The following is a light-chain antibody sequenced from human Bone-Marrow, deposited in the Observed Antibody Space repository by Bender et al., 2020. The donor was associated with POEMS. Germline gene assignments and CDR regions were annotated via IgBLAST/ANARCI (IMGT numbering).Light chain of an antibody. J-gene: IGLJ3*02. CDR3: CSYAGSYPWV. CDR1: SSDGGGYNY. V-gene: IGLV2-11*01. CDR2: DGS. Sequence: QSALTQPRSVSGSPGQSVTISCTGTSSDGGGYNYVSWYQQHPGKAPKLMIYDGSKRPSGGHGRFSASKSGNTAPLTISGLKAEDDDDYCCCSYAGSYPWVFGGGTKLTVL.